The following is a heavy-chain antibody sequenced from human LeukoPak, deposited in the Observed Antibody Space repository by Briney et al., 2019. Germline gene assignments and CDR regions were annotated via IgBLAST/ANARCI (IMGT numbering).Heavy chain of an antibody. D-gene: IGHD1-26*01. CDR2: IYYSGST. J-gene: IGHJ4*02. Sequence: SETLSLTCTVSGGSISSYYWNWIRQPPGKRLEWIGHIYYSGSTDYNPSLKSRVTISVDTSKKQFSLKLTSVTAADTAVYYCARGRNSGSYPFDYWGQGTLVTVSS. CDR3: ARGRNSGSYPFDY. CDR1: GGSISSYY. V-gene: IGHV4-59*01.